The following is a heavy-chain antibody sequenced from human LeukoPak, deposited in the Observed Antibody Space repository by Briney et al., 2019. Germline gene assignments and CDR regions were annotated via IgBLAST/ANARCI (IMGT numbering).Heavy chain of an antibody. CDR3: AKWGDYDILTGYYVSDF. J-gene: IGHJ4*02. CDR2: ITGSGDTT. D-gene: IGHD3-9*01. CDR1: GFIFRNYA. Sequence: GASLRLSCAASGFIFRNYAMSWVRQAPGKGLEWVSAITGSGDTTYYADSVKGRFTISRDNSKNTLYVEMNTLRAEDTAVYYCAKWGDYDILTGYYVSDFWGQGNLVTVSS. V-gene: IGHV3-23*01.